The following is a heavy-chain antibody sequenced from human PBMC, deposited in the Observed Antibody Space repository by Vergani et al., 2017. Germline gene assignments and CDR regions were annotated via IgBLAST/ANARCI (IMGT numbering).Heavy chain of an antibody. D-gene: IGHD2-15*01. CDR2: FDPEDGET. CDR1: GYTFTGYY. Sequence: QVQLVQSGAEVKKPGASVKVSCKASGYTFTGYYMHWVRQAPGKGLEWMGGFDPEDGETIYAQKFQGRVTMTEDTSTDTAYMELSSLRSEDTAVYYCATAQPYCSGGSCHAFDIWGQGTMVTVSS. CDR3: ATAQPYCSGGSCHAFDI. V-gene: IGHV1-24*01. J-gene: IGHJ3*02.